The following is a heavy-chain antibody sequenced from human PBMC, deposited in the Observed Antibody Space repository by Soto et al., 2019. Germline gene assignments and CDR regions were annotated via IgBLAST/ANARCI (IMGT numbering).Heavy chain of an antibody. CDR2: IIPIFGTA. J-gene: IGHJ6*02. V-gene: IGHV1-69*13. D-gene: IGHD2-2*01. CDR3: ARTDIVVVPAASDGGSPDYYYYGMDV. Sequence: SVKVSCKASGGTFSSYAISWVRQAPGQGLEWMGGIIPIFGTANYAQKFQGRVTITADESTSTAYMELSSLRSEDTAVYYCARTDIVVVPAASDGGSPDYYYYGMDVWGQGTTAPFSS. CDR1: GGTFSSYA.